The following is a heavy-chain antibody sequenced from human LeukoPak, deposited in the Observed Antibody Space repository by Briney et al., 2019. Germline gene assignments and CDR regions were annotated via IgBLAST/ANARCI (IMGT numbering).Heavy chain of an antibody. J-gene: IGHJ4*02. D-gene: IGHD5-18*01. CDR3: ARGINRGCSYGFDY. V-gene: IGHV5-51*03. Sequence: GESLKISRKGSGYSFTSYWIGWVRQMPGKGLEWMGIIYPGDSDTRYSQSFQGQDTISADKSINTPYLQWSSLKASDTGMYYCARGINRGCSYGFDYWGQGTLVTVSS. CDR1: GYSFTSYW. CDR2: IYPGDSDT.